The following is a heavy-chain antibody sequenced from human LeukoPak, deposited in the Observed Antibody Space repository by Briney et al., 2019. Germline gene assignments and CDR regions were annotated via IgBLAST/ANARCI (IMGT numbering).Heavy chain of an antibody. CDR2: ISYDGSNK. CDR1: GFTFGSYG. J-gene: IGHJ4*02. Sequence: GRSLRLSCAASGFTFGSYGMHWVRQAPGKGLEWVAVISYDGSNKYYADSVKGRFTISRDNSKNTLYLQMNSLRAEDTAVYYCAKENALLWFGESMGYFDYWGQGTLVTVSS. V-gene: IGHV3-30*18. D-gene: IGHD3-10*01. CDR3: AKENALLWFGESMGYFDY.